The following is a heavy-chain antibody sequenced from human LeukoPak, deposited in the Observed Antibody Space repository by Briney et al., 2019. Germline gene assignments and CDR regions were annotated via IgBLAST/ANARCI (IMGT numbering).Heavy chain of an antibody. Sequence: PSETLSLTCTVSGGSISSSNYYWGWIRQPPGKGLEWIGSIYYSGSTYYNPSLKSRVTISVDTSKNQFSLKLSSVTAADTAVYYCARADGYTRYFQHWGQGTLVTASS. CDR2: IYYSGST. V-gene: IGHV4-39*01. CDR1: GGSISSSNYY. J-gene: IGHJ1*01. CDR3: ARADGYTRYFQH. D-gene: IGHD5-24*01.